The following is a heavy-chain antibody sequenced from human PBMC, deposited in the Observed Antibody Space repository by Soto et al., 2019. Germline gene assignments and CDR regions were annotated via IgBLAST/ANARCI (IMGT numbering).Heavy chain of an antibody. CDR3: GRVSWRGECNNTGCYKGMLNWFDF. CDR2: IKEDGSET. V-gene: IGHV3-7*03. CDR1: GFTFDIHC. J-gene: IGHJ5*01. Sequence: EVQLVESGGGLVQPGGSLRLSCAASGFTFDIHCMTWVRQAPGKGLEWVANIKEDGSETLYADSVKGRFTISRDNARNPLYLQINSLGVEETAVYDCGRVSWRGECNNTGCYKGMLNWFDFLGQGILGTGSS. D-gene: IGHD2-2*02.